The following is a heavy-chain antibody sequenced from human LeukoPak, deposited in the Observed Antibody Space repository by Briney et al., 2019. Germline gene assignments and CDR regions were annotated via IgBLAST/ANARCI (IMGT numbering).Heavy chain of an antibody. CDR3: ARSYYYDSSGCTLFDY. Sequence: PSETLSLTCAVSGGSISSSNWWSWVRQPPGKGLEWIGEIYHSGSTNYNPSLKSRVTISVDKSKNQFSLKLSSVTAADTAVYYCARSYYYDSSGCTLFDYWGQGTLVTVSS. V-gene: IGHV4-4*02. CDR2: IYHSGST. D-gene: IGHD3-22*01. CDR1: GGSISSSNW. J-gene: IGHJ4*02.